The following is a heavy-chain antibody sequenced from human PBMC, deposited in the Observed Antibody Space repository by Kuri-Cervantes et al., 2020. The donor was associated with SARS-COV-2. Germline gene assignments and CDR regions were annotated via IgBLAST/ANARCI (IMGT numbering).Heavy chain of an antibody. CDR1: GGSISSYY. D-gene: IGHD3-10*01. J-gene: IGHJ6*03. V-gene: IGHV4-59*12. CDR3: ARGGPLTYYYGSGRPGGRYYYYYMDV. Sequence: SETLSLTCTVSGGSISSYYWSWIRQPPGKGLEWIGYIYYSGSTNYNPSLKSRVTISVDTSKNQFSLKLSSVTAADTAVYYCARGGPLTYYYGSGRPGGRYYYYYMDVWGKGTTVTVSS. CDR2: IYYSGST.